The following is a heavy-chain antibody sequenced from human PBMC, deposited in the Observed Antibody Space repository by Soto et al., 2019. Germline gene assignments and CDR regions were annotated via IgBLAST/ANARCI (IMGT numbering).Heavy chain of an antibody. J-gene: IGHJ6*02. Sequence: SGPTLVNPTQTLTLTCTFSGFSLNSNGMCVNWVRQPPGKALEWLALIDWDDDKYYSTSLKTRLTISRDTSENQVVLTMTKMDPVDTATYSCARTSALPLGYPHGMDVWGQGTTVTVSS. V-gene: IGHV2-70*13. CDR3: ARTSALPLGYPHGMDV. CDR2: IDWDDDK. CDR1: GFSLNSNGMC. D-gene: IGHD7-27*01.